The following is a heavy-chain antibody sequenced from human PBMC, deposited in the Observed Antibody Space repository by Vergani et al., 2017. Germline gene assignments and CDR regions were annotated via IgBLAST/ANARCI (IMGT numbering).Heavy chain of an antibody. J-gene: IGHJ6*03. CDR3: ASHPSSSGYYYYMDV. Sequence: QVQLVQSGAEVKKPGSSVKVSCKASGGTFSSYAISWVRQAPGQGLEWMGGIIPICDTANYAQKFQGRVTITAVESTRTAYMELSSLSSEDTAGYYCASHPSSSGYYYYMDVWGTGTTVTVSS. V-gene: IGHV1-69*01. CDR2: IIPICDTA. D-gene: IGHD6-6*01. CDR1: GGTFSSYA.